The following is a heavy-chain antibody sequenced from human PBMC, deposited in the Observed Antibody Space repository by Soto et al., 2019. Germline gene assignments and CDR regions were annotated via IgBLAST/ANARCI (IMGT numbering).Heavy chain of an antibody. CDR2: IQPRTGRT. CDR3: ARGVSAGVDY. V-gene: IGHV1-8*01. CDR1: GXXXXXXX. Sequence: EVREPGASVKVSCKASGXXXXXXXITWVRQTAGQGLEWMSWIQPRTGRTGYAQKFQGRVTMTRDTSINTAYMELTTLTSDDTAFYYCARGVSAGVDYWGQGTLVTVSS. D-gene: IGHD1-26*01. J-gene: IGHJ4*02.